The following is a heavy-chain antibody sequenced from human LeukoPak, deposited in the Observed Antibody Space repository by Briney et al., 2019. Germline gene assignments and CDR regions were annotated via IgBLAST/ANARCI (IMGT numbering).Heavy chain of an antibody. Sequence: PSETLLLTCTVSGGPVSSAGHYWSWIRQPPGKGLEWIGFGFYSGSTYYNPSLKSRVSISVDTSKNQFSLKLSSVTAADTAIYYCASDRGYCGSDSCYHFDYWGQGNQFTVSS. CDR2: GFYSGST. CDR3: ASDRGYCGSDSCYHFDY. V-gene: IGHV4-61*08. CDR1: GGPVSSAGHY. J-gene: IGHJ4*02. D-gene: IGHD2-15*01.